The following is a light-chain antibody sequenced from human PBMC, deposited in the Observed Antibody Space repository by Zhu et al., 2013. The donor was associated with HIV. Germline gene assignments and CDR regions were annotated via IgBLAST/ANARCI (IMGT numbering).Light chain of an antibody. Sequence: IQMTQSPSTLSASVGDRVTITCRASQGIRIDLGWYQQKPGKAPQLLIFAASSPQTGVPSRFSGSGSGTEFTLTISSLQPDDFATYYCQQHKTYSRTFGQGTEGGN. J-gene: IGKJ1*01. CDR3: QQHKTYSRT. CDR1: QGIRID. CDR2: AAS. V-gene: IGKV1-17*01.